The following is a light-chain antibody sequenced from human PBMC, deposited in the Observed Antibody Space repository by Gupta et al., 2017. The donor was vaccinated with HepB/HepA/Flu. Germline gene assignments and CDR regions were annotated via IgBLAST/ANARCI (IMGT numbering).Light chain of an antibody. CDR2: AAS. Sequence: DIQMTQSPSSLSASVGDRVTITCRASQSISSYLNWYQQKPGKAPKLLIYAASSLQSGVPSRFSGSGSGTDFTLTISSRQPEDFATYYCQQSYSTHLLTFGGGTKVEIK. J-gene: IGKJ4*01. CDR1: QSISSY. V-gene: IGKV1-39*01. CDR3: QQSYSTHLLT.